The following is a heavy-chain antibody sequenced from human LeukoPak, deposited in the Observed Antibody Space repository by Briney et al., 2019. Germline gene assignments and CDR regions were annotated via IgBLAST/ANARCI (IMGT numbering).Heavy chain of an antibody. Sequence: SETLSLTCSVSGGSISSHNHHWDWIRQPPGNGLEWIGSIHHSGVTYSNPFPRSRLTLSVDMSKNHFSLNLSSVTAADTAVYYCARRDNSFDSWGPGTLVTVSS. D-gene: IGHD5-24*01. CDR2: IHHSGVT. CDR3: ARRDNSFDS. J-gene: IGHJ4*02. V-gene: IGHV4-39*02. CDR1: GGSISSHNHH.